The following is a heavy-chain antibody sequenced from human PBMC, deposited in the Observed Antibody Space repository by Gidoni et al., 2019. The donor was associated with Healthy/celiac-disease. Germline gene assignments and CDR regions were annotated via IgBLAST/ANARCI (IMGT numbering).Heavy chain of an antibody. CDR1: GGSITRDY. Sequence: QVQLQESGPGLVKPSETLSLTCPVSGGSITRDYWSWIRQPPGKGLEWIGYIYYSGSTNYNPSLKRRVTISVDTSKNQCSLKLSPVTAADTAVYYCARVGGYAIYYYYGMDVWGQGTTVTVSS. D-gene: IGHD5-12*01. J-gene: IGHJ6*02. V-gene: IGHV4-59*01. CDR3: ARVGGYAIYYYYGMDV. CDR2: IYYSGST.